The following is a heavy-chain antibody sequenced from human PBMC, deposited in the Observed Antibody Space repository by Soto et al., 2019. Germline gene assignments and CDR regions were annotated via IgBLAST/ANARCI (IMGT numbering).Heavy chain of an antibody. D-gene: IGHD3-10*01. J-gene: IGHJ4*02. V-gene: IGHV3-7*01. CDR2: IKQDGSEK. Sequence: GGSLRLSCAASGFTFSDYYMSWIRQAPGKGLEWVANIKQDGSEKYYVDSVRGRFTISRDNAKNSLYLQMNSLRAEDTAVYYCARLLVRVFDYWGQEILVTVSS. CDR3: ARLLVRVFDY. CDR1: GFTFSDYY.